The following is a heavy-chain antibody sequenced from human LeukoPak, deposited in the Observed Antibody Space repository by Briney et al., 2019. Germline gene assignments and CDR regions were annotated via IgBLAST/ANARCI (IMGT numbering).Heavy chain of an antibody. Sequence: PGRSLRLSCAASGFTFSSYAMHWVRQAPGKGLEWVAVISYDGSNKYYADSVKGRFTISRDNSKNTLYLQMNSLRAEDTAVYYCAKDIGRQVIVGAPENWFDPWGQGTLVTVSS. CDR3: AKDIGRQVIVGAPENWFDP. CDR2: ISYDGSNK. D-gene: IGHD1-26*01. J-gene: IGHJ5*02. V-gene: IGHV3-30-3*01. CDR1: GFTFSSYA.